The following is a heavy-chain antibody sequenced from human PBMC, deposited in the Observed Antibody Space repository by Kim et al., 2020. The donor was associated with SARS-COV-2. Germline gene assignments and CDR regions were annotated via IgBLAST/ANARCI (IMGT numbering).Heavy chain of an antibody. V-gene: IGHV1-69*13. J-gene: IGHJ4*02. CDR1: GGTFSSYA. D-gene: IGHD6-13*01. Sequence: SVKVSCKASGGTFSSYAISWVRQAPGQGLEWMGGIIPIFGTANYAQKFQGRVTITADESTSTAYMELSSLRSEDTAVYYCARGRYSSSCHCSEVLGYWGQGTLVTVSS. CDR2: IIPIFGTA. CDR3: ARGRYSSSCHCSEVLGY.